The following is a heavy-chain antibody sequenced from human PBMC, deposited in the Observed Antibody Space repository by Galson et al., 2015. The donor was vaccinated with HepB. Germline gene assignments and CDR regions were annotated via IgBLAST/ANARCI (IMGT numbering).Heavy chain of an antibody. V-gene: IGHV1-2*04. D-gene: IGHD3-10*01. CDR1: GYTFTGYY. J-gene: IGHJ3*02. CDR3: ARGPQLSLWVDAFDI. CDR2: INPNSGGT. Sequence: SVKVSCKASGYTFTGYYMHWVRQAPGQGLEWMGWINPNSGGTNYAQKFQGWVTMTRDASISTAYMELSRLRSDDTAVYYCARGPQLSLWVDAFDIWGQGTMVTVSS.